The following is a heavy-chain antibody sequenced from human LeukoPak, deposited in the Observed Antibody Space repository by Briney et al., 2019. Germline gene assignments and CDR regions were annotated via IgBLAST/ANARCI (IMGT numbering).Heavy chain of an antibody. D-gene: IGHD6-13*01. CDR2: IKQDGSEK. V-gene: IGHV3-7*03. CDR1: GFTFSSYW. J-gene: IGHJ4*02. CDR3: ARGDIAVVGSTTFDY. Sequence: GGSLRLSCAASGFTFSSYWMSWVRQAPGKGLEWVADIKQDGSEKYYVDSVRGRFTISRDNAKNTLYLQMNSLRAEDTAVYYCARGDIAVVGSTTFDYWGQGTLVTVSS.